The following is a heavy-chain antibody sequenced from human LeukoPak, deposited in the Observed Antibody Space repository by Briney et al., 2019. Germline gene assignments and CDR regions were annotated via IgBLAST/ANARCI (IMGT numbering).Heavy chain of an antibody. V-gene: IGHV4-30-4*07. D-gene: IGHD3-16*02. Sequence: SETLSLTCAVSADSISSGGYSWSWIRQPPGKGLEWIGYIDYSGSTYYNPSLKSRVTISEDMSKNRFSLKLSSVTAADTAMYYRAQNRGIMTTFGGVIGQGAHYWGQGTLVTVSS. CDR1: ADSISSGGYS. CDR2: IDYSGST. J-gene: IGHJ4*02. CDR3: AQNRGIMTTFGGVIGQGAHY.